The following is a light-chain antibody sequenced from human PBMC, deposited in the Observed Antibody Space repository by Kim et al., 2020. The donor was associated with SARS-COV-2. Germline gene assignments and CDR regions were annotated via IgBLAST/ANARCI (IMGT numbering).Light chain of an antibody. CDR1: QGISSA. V-gene: IGKV1D-13*01. CDR2: DAS. Sequence: GDRVTITCRASQGISSALAWYQQKPGKAPKLLIYDASSLESGVPSRFSGSGSGTDFTLTISSLQPEDFATYYCQQFNNVITFGQGTRLEIK. CDR3: QQFNNVIT. J-gene: IGKJ5*01.